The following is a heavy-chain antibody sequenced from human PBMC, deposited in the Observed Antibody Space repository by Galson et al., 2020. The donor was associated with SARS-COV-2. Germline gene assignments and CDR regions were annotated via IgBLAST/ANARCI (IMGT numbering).Heavy chain of an antibody. CDR2: MNVKSGNT. CDR1: GYDFSSYD. D-gene: IGHD3-22*01. J-gene: IGHJ5*02. V-gene: IGHV1-8*01. CDR3: ARVLYYYDGSGYFCWFDP. Sequence: ASVKVSCKASGYDFSSYDINWVRQAPGQGLEWMGWMNVKSGNTGPAQKFGDRVTMTRNTSISTAYMELSGLTSEDTAIYYCARVLYYYDGSGYFCWFDPWGQGTLVTVSS.